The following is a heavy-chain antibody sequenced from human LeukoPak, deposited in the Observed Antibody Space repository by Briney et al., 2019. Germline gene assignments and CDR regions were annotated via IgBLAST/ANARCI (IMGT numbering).Heavy chain of an antibody. V-gene: IGHV4-59*10. CDR1: GGSFSGYY. CDR3: AREATNPYGSGSYYLDY. CDR2: IYTSGST. J-gene: IGHJ4*02. Sequence: PSETLSLTCAVYGGSFSGYYWSWIRQPPGKGLECIGRIYTSGSTNYNPPLKSRVTISVDTSKNQFSLKLSSVTAADTAVYYCAREATNPYGSGSYYLDYWGQGTLVTVSS. D-gene: IGHD3-10*01.